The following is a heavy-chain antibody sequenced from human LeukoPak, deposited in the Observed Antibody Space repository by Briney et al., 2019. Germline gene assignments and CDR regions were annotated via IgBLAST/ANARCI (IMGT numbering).Heavy chain of an antibody. CDR2: IKQDGSEK. J-gene: IGHJ3*02. CDR3: ARAYHSSMIVVVPPLDAFDI. CDR1: GFTFSSYW. Sequence: GGSLRLSCAASGFTFSSYWMSWVRQAPGKGLEWVANIKQDGSEKYYVDSVKGRFTISRDNAKNSLYLQMNSLRAEDTAVYYCARAYHSSMIVVVPPLDAFDIWGQGTMVTVSS. V-gene: IGHV3-7*01. D-gene: IGHD3-22*01.